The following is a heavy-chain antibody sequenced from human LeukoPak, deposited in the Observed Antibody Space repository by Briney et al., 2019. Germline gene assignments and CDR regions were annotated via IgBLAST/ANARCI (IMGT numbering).Heavy chain of an antibody. CDR2: VSYDRITK. CDR1: GFTFSNYG. V-gene: IGHV3-30*03. Sequence: GRSLRLSCVASGFTFSNYGMHWVRQAPGKGLEWVAVVSYDRITKYYADSVKGRFSISRDNSKNTLYLQMNSLRAEDTAVYYCAREDYYGSGFDYWGQGTLVTVSS. CDR3: AREDYYGSGFDY. D-gene: IGHD3-10*01. J-gene: IGHJ4*02.